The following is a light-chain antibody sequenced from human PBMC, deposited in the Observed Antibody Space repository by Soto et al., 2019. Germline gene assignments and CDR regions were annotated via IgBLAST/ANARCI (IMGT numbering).Light chain of an antibody. CDR1: QSISNW. CDR2: HAS. CDR3: QQYNSYS. V-gene: IGKV1-5*01. Sequence: DIQMSQSPSTLPASIGDRVTITCRASQSISNWLACYQQKPGTAPKVLIYHASNLQSGVPSRFSGSGSGTEFTLTISSLQPDDFATYYCQQYNSYSFGQGGMVDVK. J-gene: IGKJ1*01.